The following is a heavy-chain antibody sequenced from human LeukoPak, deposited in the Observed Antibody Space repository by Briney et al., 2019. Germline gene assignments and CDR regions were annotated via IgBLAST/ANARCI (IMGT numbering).Heavy chain of an antibody. J-gene: IGHJ4*02. CDR2: MNPNSGNT. V-gene: IGHV1-8*01. D-gene: IGHD3-22*01. Sequence: ASVKVSCKASGYTFTSYDINWVRQATGQGLEWMGWMNPNSGNTGYAQKFQGRVTMTRNTSISTAYMELSSLRSEDTAVYYCARALTYYYDSSGYDLDYWGQGTLVTVSS. CDR1: GYTFTSYD. CDR3: ARALTYYYDSSGYDLDY.